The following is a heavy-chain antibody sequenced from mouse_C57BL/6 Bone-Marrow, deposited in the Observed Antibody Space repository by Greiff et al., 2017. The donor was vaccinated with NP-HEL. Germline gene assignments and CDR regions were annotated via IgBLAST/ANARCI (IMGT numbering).Heavy chain of an antibody. V-gene: IGHV1-59*01. D-gene: IGHD5-1-1*01. CDR2: IDPSDSYT. J-gene: IGHJ1*03. CDR3: ARIPSCGRWYFDV. Sequence: QVQLQQPGAELVRPGTSVKLSCKASGYTFTSYWMHWVKQRPGQGLEWIGVIDPSDSYTNYNQKFKGKATLTVDPSSSTAYMQLSSLTSEDYAVYYCARIPSCGRWYFDVWGTGTTVTVSS. CDR1: GYTFTSYW.